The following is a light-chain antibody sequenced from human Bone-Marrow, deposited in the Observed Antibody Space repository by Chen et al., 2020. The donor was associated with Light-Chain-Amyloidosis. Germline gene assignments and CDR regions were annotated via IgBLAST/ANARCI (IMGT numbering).Light chain of an antibody. CDR3: QQRSDWPPEFT. CDR2: DAS. CDR1: HDIDTH. Sequence: LKQSPATLSRSPGETATLSCSASHDIDTHLAWYQARSGQPPRLLIYDASKRPADVPLRFNGSGSGTDFTLTIFGLEADDFALYCCQQRSDWPPEFTFGPGTRVDLK. J-gene: IGKJ3*01. V-gene: IGKV3D-11*03.